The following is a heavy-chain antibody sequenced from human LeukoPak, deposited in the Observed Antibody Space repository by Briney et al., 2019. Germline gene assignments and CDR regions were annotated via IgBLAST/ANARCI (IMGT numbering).Heavy chain of an antibody. Sequence: ASVKVSCKDSGYTFTSYGISWVRQAPGQGLEWMGWISAYNGNTNYAQKLQGRVTMTTDTSTSTAYMELRSLRSDDTAVYYCARDLRRSYGPYYYYYYMDVWGKGTTVTVSS. V-gene: IGHV1-18*01. CDR3: ARDLRRSYGPYYYYYYMDV. J-gene: IGHJ6*03. D-gene: IGHD3-10*01. CDR1: GYTFTSYG. CDR2: ISAYNGNT.